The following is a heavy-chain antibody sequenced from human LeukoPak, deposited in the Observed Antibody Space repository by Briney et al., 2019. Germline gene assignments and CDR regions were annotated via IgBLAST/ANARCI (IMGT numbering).Heavy chain of an antibody. J-gene: IGHJ6*03. Sequence: ASVKVSCKASGYTFTGYYMHWVRPAPGQGLEWMGWINPNSGGTNYAQKFQGRVTMTRDTSISTAYMELSRLRSDDTAVYYCARDPVSDFWSGYPTADYYYYYMDVWGKGTTVTVSS. D-gene: IGHD3-3*01. CDR1: GYTFTGYY. CDR2: INPNSGGT. V-gene: IGHV1-2*02. CDR3: ARDPVSDFWSGYPTADYYYYYMDV.